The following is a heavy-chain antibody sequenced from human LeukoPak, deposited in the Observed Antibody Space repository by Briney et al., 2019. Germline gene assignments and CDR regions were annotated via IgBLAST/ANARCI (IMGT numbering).Heavy chain of an antibody. D-gene: IGHD3-10*02. CDR3: AKEFVRSYYYVFDY. J-gene: IGHJ4*02. V-gene: IGHV3-74*01. CDR2: INSDGINT. Sequence: GGSLRLSCAASGFTFSNYWMHWVRQAPGKGLVWVSRINSDGINTSYADSVKGRFTISRDNAKNTLNLQMNSLRAEDTAVYYCAKEFVRSYYYVFDYWGQGTLVTVSS. CDR1: GFTFSNYW.